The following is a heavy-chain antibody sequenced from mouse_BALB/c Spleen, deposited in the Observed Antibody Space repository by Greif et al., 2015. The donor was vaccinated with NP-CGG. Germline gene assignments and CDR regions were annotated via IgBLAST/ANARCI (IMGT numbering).Heavy chain of an antibody. Sequence: QVQLQQPGAELVKPGASVKLSCKASGYTFTSYWMHWVKQRPGQGLEWIGEINPSNGRTNYNEKFKSKATLTVDKSSSTPYMQLSSLTSEDSAVYYCARIGKNDGYYVGYFDVWGAGTTVTVSS. D-gene: IGHD2-3*01. CDR3: ARIGKNDGYYVGYFDV. CDR1: GYTFTSYW. CDR2: INPSNGRT. J-gene: IGHJ1*01. V-gene: IGHV1S81*02.